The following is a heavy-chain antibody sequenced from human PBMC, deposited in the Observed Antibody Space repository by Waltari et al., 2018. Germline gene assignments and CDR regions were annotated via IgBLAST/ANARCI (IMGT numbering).Heavy chain of an antibody. J-gene: IGHJ4*02. CDR2: IYHRGNT. CDR1: GYSITSRYY. Sequence: QVQLQESGPGLVKPSETLSLTCTVSGYSITSRYYWGCIRQPPGKGLEWIGSIYHRGNTYYNPSLKGRLTISVDTSKNQFSLRLSSVTAADTAVYYCARAPMSGAATGTFDFWGLGSLVTVSP. V-gene: IGHV4-38-2*02. D-gene: IGHD6-13*01. CDR3: ARAPMSGAATGTFDF.